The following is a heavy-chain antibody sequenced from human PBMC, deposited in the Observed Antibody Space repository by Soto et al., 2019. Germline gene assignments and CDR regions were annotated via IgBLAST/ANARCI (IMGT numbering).Heavy chain of an antibody. CDR3: AKATYDILTGYSPDY. V-gene: IGHV3-23*01. J-gene: IGHJ4*02. D-gene: IGHD3-9*01. Sequence: PGGSLRLSCAASGFTFSSYAMSWVRQAPGKGLEWVSVISGSGGTTYYADSVSGRFTISRDNSKNTLYVQMNSLRAEDTAIYYCAKATYDILTGYSPDYWGQGTLVTVSS. CDR2: ISGSGGTT. CDR1: GFTFSSYA.